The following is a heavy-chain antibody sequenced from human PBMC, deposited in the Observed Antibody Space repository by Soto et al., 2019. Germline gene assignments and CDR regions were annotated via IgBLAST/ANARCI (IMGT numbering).Heavy chain of an antibody. D-gene: IGHD6-13*01. CDR1: GFTFSSYA. Sequence: PGGSLRLSCAASGFTFSSYAMSWVRQAPGKGLEWVSAISGSGGSTYYADSVKGRFTISRDNSKNTLYLQMNSLRAEDTAVYYCAKDREYSSSGQYYFDYWGQGTLVTVSS. CDR2: ISGSGGST. CDR3: AKDREYSSSGQYYFDY. V-gene: IGHV3-23*01. J-gene: IGHJ4*02.